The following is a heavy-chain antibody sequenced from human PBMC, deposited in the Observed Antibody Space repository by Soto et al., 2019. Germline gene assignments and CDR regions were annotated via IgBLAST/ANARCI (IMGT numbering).Heavy chain of an antibody. D-gene: IGHD6-19*01. J-gene: IGHJ6*02. Sequence: PGGSLRLSCAASGFTFSSYAMSWVRQAPEKGLEWVSAISGSGGSTYYADSVKGRFTISRDNSKNTLYLRMNSLRAEDTAVYYCAKAAWLPNDYYYYYGMDVWGQGTTVTVSS. CDR2: ISGSGGST. V-gene: IGHV3-23*01. CDR3: AKAAWLPNDYYYYYGMDV. CDR1: GFTFSSYA.